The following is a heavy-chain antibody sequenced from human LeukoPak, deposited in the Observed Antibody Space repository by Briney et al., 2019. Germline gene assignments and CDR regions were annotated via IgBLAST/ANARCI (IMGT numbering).Heavy chain of an antibody. J-gene: IGHJ4*02. Sequence: GESLKISCKGSGYSFTYWIALVRQMPGKGLEWMGIIHPGDSDTRYSPSFQGQVTISVDKSISTAYLQWSSLKASDTAMYYCARQDGAAKFYFDYWGQGTLVTVSS. D-gene: IGHD2-15*01. CDR2: IHPGDSDT. CDR1: GYSFTYW. V-gene: IGHV5-51*01. CDR3: ARQDGAAKFYFDY.